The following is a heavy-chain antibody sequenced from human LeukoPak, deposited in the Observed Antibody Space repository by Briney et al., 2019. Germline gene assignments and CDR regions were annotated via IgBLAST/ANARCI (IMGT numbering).Heavy chain of an antibody. Sequence: ASVKVTFKVSGYTLNELSIHWVRQPPGGGPEWVGGFDPEEGETIYAHKFQGRVSMTEDTTTDTAYMELRSLRSEDTAVYYCATDVETTDLEGAFDLWGQGTMVTVSS. CDR3: ATDVETTDLEGAFDL. CDR1: GYTLNELS. D-gene: IGHD4-11*01. CDR2: FDPEEGET. J-gene: IGHJ3*01. V-gene: IGHV1-24*01.